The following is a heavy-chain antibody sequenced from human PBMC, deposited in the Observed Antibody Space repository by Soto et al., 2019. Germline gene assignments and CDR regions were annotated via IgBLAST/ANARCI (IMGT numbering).Heavy chain of an antibody. CDR1: FGSIISQS. Sequence: SVTLSLTCTLSFGSIISQSWTSVRHPPGKGLEWIGYIYYSGSTNYNPSLKSRVTISLDTSKNQFSLKLSSVTAADTAVYYCARADSGDRHSYYYGMDVWGQGTTVT. CDR3: ARADSGDRHSYYYGMDV. CDR2: IYYSGST. V-gene: IGHV4-59*11. D-gene: IGHD3-10*01. J-gene: IGHJ6*02.